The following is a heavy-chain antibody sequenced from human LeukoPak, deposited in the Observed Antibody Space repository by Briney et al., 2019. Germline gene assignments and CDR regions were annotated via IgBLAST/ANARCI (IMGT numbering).Heavy chain of an antibody. V-gene: IGHV3-30*02. CDR3: AKQNYGDYFSAFDY. CDR2: IRYDGSDK. D-gene: IGHD4-17*01. Sequence: QPGGSLRLSCAASGFTFSSYGIHWVSQAPGKGLEWVAFIRYDGSDKYYADSVKGRFTISKDNSKNTLYLQMNSLRPEDTAVYYCAKQNYGDYFSAFDYWGQGTLVTVSS. CDR1: GFTFSSYG. J-gene: IGHJ4*02.